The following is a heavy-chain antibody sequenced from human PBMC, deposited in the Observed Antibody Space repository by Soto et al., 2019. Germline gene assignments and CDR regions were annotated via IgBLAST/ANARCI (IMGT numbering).Heavy chain of an antibody. CDR1: GFTFSDYY. V-gene: IGHV3-11*01. D-gene: IGHD3-22*01. J-gene: IGHJ4*02. CDR2: ISSSGSTI. Sequence: GVLRLSCAASGFTFSDYYMSWIRQAPGKGLEWVSYISSSGSTIYYADSVKGRFTISRDNAKNSLYLQMNSLRAEDTAVYYCARDRYYYDSSGYSLPLFDYWGQGXLVTVYS. CDR3: ARDRYYYDSSGYSLPLFDY.